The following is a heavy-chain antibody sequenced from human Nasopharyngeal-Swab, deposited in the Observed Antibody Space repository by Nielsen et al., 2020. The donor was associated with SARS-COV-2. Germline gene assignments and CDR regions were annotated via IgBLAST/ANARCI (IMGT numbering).Heavy chain of an antibody. Sequence: GESLKISCAVSGFTFSSYTMNWVRQAPGKGLEWVAVISYDGSNKYYADSVKGRFTISRDNAKNSLYLQMNSLRAEDTAVYYCARVESSSWYFQHWGQGTLVTVSS. J-gene: IGHJ1*01. V-gene: IGHV3-30*03. CDR3: ARVESSSWYFQH. CDR2: ISYDGSNK. CDR1: GFTFSSYT. D-gene: IGHD6-13*01.